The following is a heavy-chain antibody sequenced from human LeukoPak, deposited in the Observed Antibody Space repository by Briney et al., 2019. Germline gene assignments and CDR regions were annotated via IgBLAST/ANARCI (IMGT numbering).Heavy chain of an antibody. Sequence: GGSLRLSCAASGFTFSSYGMSWVRQAPGKGLDWVSTISASGGSTYYADSVKGRFTISRDNSKNTLYLQMNSLRAEDTAVYYCAKGIAAAGTYYFDYWGQGTLVTVSS. D-gene: IGHD6-13*01. CDR1: GFTFSSYG. CDR2: ISASGGST. J-gene: IGHJ4*02. V-gene: IGHV3-23*01. CDR3: AKGIAAAGTYYFDY.